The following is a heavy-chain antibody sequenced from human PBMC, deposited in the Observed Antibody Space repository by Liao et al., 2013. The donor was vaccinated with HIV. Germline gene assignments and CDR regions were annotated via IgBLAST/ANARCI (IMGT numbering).Heavy chain of an antibody. CDR3: ARGLGDHGLPNWYFDL. J-gene: IGHJ2*01. CDR2: IYTSGHT. CDR1: GGSISSASYY. V-gene: IGHV4-61*02. D-gene: IGHD4-17*01. Sequence: QVQLQESGPGLVKPSQTLSLTCTVSGGSISSASYYWSWIRQPAGKGLEWIGRIYTSGHTNYNLSLKSRVTISIATSKKQFSLKLSSVTAADTAVYYCARGLGDHGLPNWYFDLWAGGTLGHCLV.